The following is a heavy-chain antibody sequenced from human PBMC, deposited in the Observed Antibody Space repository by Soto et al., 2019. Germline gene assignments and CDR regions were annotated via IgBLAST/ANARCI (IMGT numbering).Heavy chain of an antibody. Sequence: GGSLRLSCAASGFTFSSYSMNWVRQAPGKALEWVSSISSSSSYIYYADSVKGRFTISRDNAKNSLYLQMNSLRAEDTAVYYCARDISGYCSSTSCSQYYYYGMDVWGQGTTVTVSS. J-gene: IGHJ6*02. D-gene: IGHD2-2*01. CDR3: ARDISGYCSSTSCSQYYYYGMDV. CDR1: GFTFSSYS. CDR2: ISSSSSYI. V-gene: IGHV3-21*01.